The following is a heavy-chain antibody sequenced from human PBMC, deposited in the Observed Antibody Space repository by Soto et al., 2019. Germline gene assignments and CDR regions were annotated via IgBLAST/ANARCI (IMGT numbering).Heavy chain of an antibody. J-gene: IGHJ6*03. D-gene: IGHD2-15*01. CDR1: GFTFSSYA. CDR2: ISGSGGST. V-gene: IGHV3-23*01. CDR3: ANHYCSGGSCYSYYYYMDV. Sequence: GGSLRLSCAASGFTFSSYAMSWVRQAPGKGLEWVSAISGSGGSTYYADSVKGRFTISRDNSKNTLYLQMNSLRAEDTAVYYCANHYCSGGSCYSYYYYMDVWGKGTTVTVSS.